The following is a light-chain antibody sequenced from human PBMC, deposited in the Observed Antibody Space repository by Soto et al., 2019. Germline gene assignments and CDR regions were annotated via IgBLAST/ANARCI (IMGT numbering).Light chain of an antibody. CDR2: KAS. Sequence: DIQMTQSPSTLSASVGDRVTITCRASRSISSWLAWYQQKPGKAPKLLIYKASSLESGVPSRFSGSGSGTEFTLTISSLQPDDFATYYCHQYNSYPYTFGQGTKLEIK. V-gene: IGKV1-5*03. CDR1: RSISSW. CDR3: HQYNSYPYT. J-gene: IGKJ2*01.